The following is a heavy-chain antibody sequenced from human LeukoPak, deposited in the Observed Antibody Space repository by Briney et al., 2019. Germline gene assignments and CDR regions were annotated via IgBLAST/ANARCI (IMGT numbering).Heavy chain of an antibody. J-gene: IGHJ4*02. CDR3: ARGGPWDYFDY. CDR2: IYYSGST. V-gene: IGHV4-59*01. Sequence: PSETLSLTCTVSGGSISSYYWSWIRQPPGKGLEWIGYIYYSGSTNYNPSLKSRVTISVDTSKNQFSLKLSSVTAADTAVYYCARGGPWDYFDYWGQGTLVTVSS. CDR1: GGSISSYY. D-gene: IGHD5-12*01.